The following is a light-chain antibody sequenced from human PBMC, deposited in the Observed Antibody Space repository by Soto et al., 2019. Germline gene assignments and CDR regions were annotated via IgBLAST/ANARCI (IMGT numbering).Light chain of an antibody. CDR1: ISNIGRNT. J-gene: IGLJ3*02. CDR3: APWDDTLNGWV. V-gene: IGLV1-44*01. CDR2: SNN. Sequence: QPVLTQPPSASGTPGQRVTISCSGSISNIGRNTVNWYQHVPGTAPKLLIYSNNQRPSGVPDRFSGSKSGTSASLAINGLQSEDEADYYCAPWDDTLNGWVFGGRTKLTVL.